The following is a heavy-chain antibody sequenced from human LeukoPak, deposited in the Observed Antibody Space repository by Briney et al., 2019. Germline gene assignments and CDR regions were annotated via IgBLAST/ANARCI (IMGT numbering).Heavy chain of an antibody. D-gene: IGHD3-10*01. CDR2: IRYDGSKK. J-gene: IGHJ4*02. CDR3: AKEKASIGSYFDF. CDR1: GFAFSSSG. V-gene: IGHV3-30*02. Sequence: GGSLRLSCAASGFAFSSSGMHWVRQPPGKGLEWVAFIRYDGSKKSYRDSVRGRFTISRDNARNTLYLQMDSLRGDDSALYYCAKEKASIGSYFDFWGQGALVTASS.